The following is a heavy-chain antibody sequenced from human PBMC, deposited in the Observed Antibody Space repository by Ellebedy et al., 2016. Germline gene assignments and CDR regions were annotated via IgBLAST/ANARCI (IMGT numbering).Heavy chain of an antibody. J-gene: IGHJ3*02. CDR1: GGSFSGYY. D-gene: IGHD1-26*01. CDR2: IYYSGST. V-gene: IGHV4-31*11. CDR3: AREIVGATPAFDI. Sequence: SETLSLTCAVYGGSFSGYYWSWIRQHPGKGLEWIGYIYYSGSTYYNPSLKSRVTISVDTSKNQFSLKLSSVTAADTAVYYCAREIVGATPAFDIWGQGTMVTVSS.